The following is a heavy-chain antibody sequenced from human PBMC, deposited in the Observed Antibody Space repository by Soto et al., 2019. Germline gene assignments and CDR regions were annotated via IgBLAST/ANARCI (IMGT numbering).Heavy chain of an antibody. J-gene: IGHJ5*02. Sequence: SETLSLTCTISSGSISHYYWSWIRQPPGKGLEWIGCIQNSGDTKYNPSLKSRVTMSIDTSKNRFSLKLASVTSADTAVYYCASAGSTLSSLSWLAPWGPGAPVTVSS. D-gene: IGHD1-1*01. CDR2: IQNSGDT. CDR1: SGSISHYY. V-gene: IGHV4-4*08. CDR3: ASAGSTLSSLSWLAP.